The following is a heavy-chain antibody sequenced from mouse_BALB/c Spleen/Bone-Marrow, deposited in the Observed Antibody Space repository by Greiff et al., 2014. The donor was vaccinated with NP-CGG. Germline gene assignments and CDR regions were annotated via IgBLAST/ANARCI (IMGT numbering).Heavy chain of an antibody. CDR1: GFTFSSYT. CDR2: ISNGGGST. J-gene: IGHJ4*01. V-gene: IGHV5-12-2*01. D-gene: IGHD1-1*01. CDR3: ARHGYYGSRAMDY. Sequence: VQLKESGGGLVQPGGSLKLSCAASGFTFSSYTMSWVRQTPEKRLGWVAYISNGGGSTYYPDTVKGRFTISRDNAKNTLYLQMSSLKSEDTAMYYCARHGYYGSRAMDYWGQGTSVTVSS.